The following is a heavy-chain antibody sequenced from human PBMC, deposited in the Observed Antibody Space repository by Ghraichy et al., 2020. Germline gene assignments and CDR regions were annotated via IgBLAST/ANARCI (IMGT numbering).Heavy chain of an antibody. Sequence: ASVKVSCKVSGYTLTELSMHWVRQAPGKGLEWMGGFDPEDGETIYAQKFQGRVTMTEDTSTDTAYMELSSLRSEDTAVYYCATLPPLRFLEWSPHFGMDVWGQGTTVTVSS. D-gene: IGHD3-3*01. CDR1: GYTLTELS. J-gene: IGHJ6*02. CDR2: FDPEDGET. CDR3: ATLPPLRFLEWSPHFGMDV. V-gene: IGHV1-24*01.